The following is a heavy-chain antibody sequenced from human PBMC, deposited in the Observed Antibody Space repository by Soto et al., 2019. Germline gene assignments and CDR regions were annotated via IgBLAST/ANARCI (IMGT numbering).Heavy chain of an antibody. CDR3: AKDAVYNDGLWLMDH. CDR1: EFIFSDYA. J-gene: IGHJ4*02. Sequence: PGGSLRLSCGVSEFIFSDYAMMWVSQDPGKGLECVSGIYGNGGGIEYADSVKGRFTISRDNSKNTVYLQMTDLRADDTAVYYCAKDAVYNDGLWLMDHWGQGTQVTVSS. CDR2: IYGNGGGI. D-gene: IGHD2-21*01. V-gene: IGHV3-23*01.